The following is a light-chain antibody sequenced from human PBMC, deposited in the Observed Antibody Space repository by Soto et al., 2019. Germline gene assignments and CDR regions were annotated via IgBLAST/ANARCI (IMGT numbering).Light chain of an antibody. CDR2: GAS. CDR3: QQYCRPPST. J-gene: IGKJ2*01. CDR1: QSVSSS. V-gene: IGKV3-20*01. Sequence: EIVLTQSPGTLSLSPGERATLSCRASQSVSSSLAWYQQKPGQAPRLLIYGASNRAAGIPDRFGGSGSGTDFTLTIKRLEPEDFAVYYCQQYCRPPSTFGQGANLEIK.